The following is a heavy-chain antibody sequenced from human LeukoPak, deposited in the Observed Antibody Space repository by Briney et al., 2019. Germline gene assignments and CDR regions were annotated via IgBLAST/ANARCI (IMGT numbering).Heavy chain of an antibody. V-gene: IGHV1-69*05. D-gene: IGHD3-10*01. J-gene: IGHJ4*02. CDR3: ARTADYYGSGSHPAFDY. CDR1: GGTFSSYA. CDR2: IIPIFGTA. Sequence: ASVKVSCKASGGTFSSYAISWVRQAPGQGLEWMGGIIPIFGTANYAQKFQGRVTITTDESTSTAYMELSSLRSEDTAVYYCARTADYYGSGSHPAFDYWGQGTLVTVSS.